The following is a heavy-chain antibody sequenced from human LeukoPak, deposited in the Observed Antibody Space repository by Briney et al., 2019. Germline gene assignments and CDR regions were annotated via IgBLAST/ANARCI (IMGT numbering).Heavy chain of an antibody. Sequence: SETLSLTCAVYGVSFSGYYWSWIRQPPGKGLEWIGGINHSGSTNYNPSLKSRVTISVDTSKNQFSLKLSSATAADTAVYYCATSGGTLGPTNYFAYWGQGTLVTVSS. CDR2: INHSGST. CDR3: ATSGGTLGPTNYFAY. J-gene: IGHJ4*02. CDR1: GVSFSGYY. D-gene: IGHD3-16*01. V-gene: IGHV4-34*01.